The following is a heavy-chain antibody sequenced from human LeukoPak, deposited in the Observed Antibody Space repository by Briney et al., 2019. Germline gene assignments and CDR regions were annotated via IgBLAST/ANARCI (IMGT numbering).Heavy chain of an antibody. D-gene: IGHD2-2*01. V-gene: IGHV1-69*05. CDR1: GGTFSSYA. Sequence: LVKVSCKASGGTFSSYAISWVRQAPGQGLEWMGGIIPIFGTANYAQKFQGRVTITTDESTSTAYMELSSLRSEDTAVYYCARSEDIVVVPAATTAYYYYYMDVWGKGTTVTVSS. CDR3: ARSEDIVVVPAATTAYYYYYMDV. J-gene: IGHJ6*03. CDR2: IIPIFGTA.